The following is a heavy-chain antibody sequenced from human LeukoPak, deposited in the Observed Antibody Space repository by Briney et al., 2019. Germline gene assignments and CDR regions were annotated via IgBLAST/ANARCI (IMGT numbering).Heavy chain of an antibody. CDR1: GFTFTNYY. V-gene: IGHV3-21*06. CDR2: ISGGYSYI. J-gene: IGHJ6*03. Sequence: GGSPRLSCSASGFTFTNYYLNWVRQAPGKGLEWVSSISGGYSYINYAASVKSRFTISRDSAQNSLFLQMDSLRAEDTAVYYCARAFGGYDSQHFYYYMDVWGKGTTVTVSS. CDR3: ARAFGGYDSQHFYYYMDV. D-gene: IGHD5-12*01.